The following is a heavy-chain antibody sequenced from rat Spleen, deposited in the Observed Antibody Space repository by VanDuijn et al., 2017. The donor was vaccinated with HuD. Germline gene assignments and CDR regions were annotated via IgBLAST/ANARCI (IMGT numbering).Heavy chain of an antibody. D-gene: IGHD1-4*01. J-gene: IGHJ1*01. V-gene: IGHV5-20*01. Sequence: EVQLVESGGGLVQPGRSLKLSCAASGFTFSDYYMAWVRQAPTKGLEWVASITYDGGSTYYRDSVKGRFTISRDNAKSSLYLQMDSLRSEDTATYYCARRPGYNGYWFLDFWGPGTMVTVSS. CDR3: ARRPGYNGYWFLDF. CDR2: ITYDGGST. CDR1: GFTFSDYY.